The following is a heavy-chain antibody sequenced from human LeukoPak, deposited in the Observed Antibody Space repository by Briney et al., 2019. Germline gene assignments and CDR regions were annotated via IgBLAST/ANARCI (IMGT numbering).Heavy chain of an antibody. CDR1: GGTFSSYA. V-gene: IGHV1-69*01. D-gene: IGHD3-22*01. CDR3: VRVDYYDSSGPNFDY. J-gene: IGHJ4*02. CDR2: IIPIFGTA. Sequence: GASVKVSCKASGGTFSSYAISWVRQAPGQGLEWMGGIIPIFGTANYAQKFQGRVTITADESTSTAYMELSSLRSEDTAVYYCVRVDYYDSSGPNFDYWGQGTLVTVSS.